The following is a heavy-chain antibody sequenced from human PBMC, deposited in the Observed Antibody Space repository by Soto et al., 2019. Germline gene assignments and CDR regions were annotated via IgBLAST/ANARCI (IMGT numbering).Heavy chain of an antibody. D-gene: IGHD3-3*01. CDR1: GFSFSNYW. V-gene: IGHV3-7*01. CDR3: ARDSITIFGVVIIGGAFDI. Sequence: GGSLRLSCAASGFSFSNYWMSWVRQTPGKGLEWVANIRQDGSEKYYVDSVKGRFTISRDNAKNSLYLQMNSLRAEDTAVYYCARDSITIFGVVIIGGAFDIWGQGTMVTVSS. J-gene: IGHJ3*02. CDR2: IRQDGSEK.